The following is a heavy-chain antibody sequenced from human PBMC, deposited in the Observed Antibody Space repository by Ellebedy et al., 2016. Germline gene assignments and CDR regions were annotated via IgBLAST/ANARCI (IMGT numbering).Heavy chain of an antibody. D-gene: IGHD4-17*01. CDR2: ISAYNGNT. J-gene: IGHJ2*01. Sequence: ASVKVSCKASGYTFTSYGISWVRQAPGQGLEWMGWISAYNGNTNYAQKLQGRVTMTTDTSTSTAYMELRSLRSDDTAVYYCASRIGDYGDYAAYHWYFDLWGRGTLVTVSS. CDR1: GYTFTSYG. CDR3: ASRIGDYGDYAAYHWYFDL. V-gene: IGHV1-18*01.